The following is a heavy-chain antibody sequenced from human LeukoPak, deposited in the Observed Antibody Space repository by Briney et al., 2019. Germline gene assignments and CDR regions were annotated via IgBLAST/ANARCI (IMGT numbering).Heavy chain of an antibody. CDR1: GGSISSSSYY. D-gene: IGHD3-22*01. Sequence: PSETLSLTCTVSGGSISSSSYYWGWIRQPPGKGLEWIGSIYYSGSTYYNPSLKSRVTISVDTSKNQFSLKLSSVTAADTAVYYCAREADYYDSSGRVNAFDIWGQGTMVTVSS. J-gene: IGHJ3*02. CDR2: IYYSGST. V-gene: IGHV4-39*07. CDR3: AREADYYDSSGRVNAFDI.